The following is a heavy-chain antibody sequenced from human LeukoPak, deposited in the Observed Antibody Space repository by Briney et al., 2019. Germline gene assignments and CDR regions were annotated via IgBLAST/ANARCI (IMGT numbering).Heavy chain of an antibody. CDR3: ARVEGVYSSSWYVDY. J-gene: IGHJ4*02. CDR1: GGSISSGGYS. CDR2: IYHSGST. Sequence: SERLSLTCAVSGGSISSGGYSWTWIRQPPGKGLEWIGYIYHSGSTYYNPSLKSRVTISVDRSKNQFSLKLSSVTAADTAVYYCARVEGVYSSSWYVDYWDQGTLATVTS. V-gene: IGHV4-30-2*01. D-gene: IGHD6-13*01.